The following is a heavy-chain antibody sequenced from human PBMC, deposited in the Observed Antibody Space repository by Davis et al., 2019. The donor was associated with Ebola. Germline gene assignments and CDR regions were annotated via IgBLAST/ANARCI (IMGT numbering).Heavy chain of an antibody. D-gene: IGHD2-15*01. V-gene: IGHV1-8*01. CDR3: ARGQMGVVVVAANFGFDP. CDR2: MNPNSGNT. Sequence: ASVKVSCKASGYTFTSYDINWVRQATGQGLEWMGWMNPNSGNTGYAQKFQGRVTMTRNTSISTAYMELSSLRSEDTAVYYCARGQMGVVVVAANFGFDPWGQGTLVTVSS. J-gene: IGHJ5*02. CDR1: GYTFTSYD.